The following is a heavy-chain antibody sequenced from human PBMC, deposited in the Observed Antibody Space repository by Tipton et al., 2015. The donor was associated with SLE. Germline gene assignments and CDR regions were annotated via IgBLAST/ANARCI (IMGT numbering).Heavy chain of an antibody. D-gene: IGHD3-16*01. Sequence: TLSLTCAAYGGSFSGYYWSWIRQPPGKGLEWIGEINHSGSTNYNPSLKSRVTISVDTSKNQFSLKLSSVTAADTAVYYCARDSGFAFGGVDWGQGTLVTVSS. CDR2: INHSGST. V-gene: IGHV4-34*01. J-gene: IGHJ4*02. CDR1: GGSFSGYY. CDR3: ARDSGFAFGGVD.